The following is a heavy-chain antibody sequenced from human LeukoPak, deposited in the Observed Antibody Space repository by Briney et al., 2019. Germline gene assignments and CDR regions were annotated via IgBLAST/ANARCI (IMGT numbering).Heavy chain of an antibody. CDR2: IIPIFGTA. V-gene: IGHV1-69*05. Sequence: SVEVSCKASGGTFSSYAISWVRQAPGQGLEWMGRIIPIFGTANYAQKFQGRVTITTDESTSTAYMELSSLRSEDTAVYYCASSVAGKGDWFDPWGQGTLVTVSS. CDR1: GGTFSSYA. D-gene: IGHD6-19*01. J-gene: IGHJ5*02. CDR3: ASSVAGKGDWFDP.